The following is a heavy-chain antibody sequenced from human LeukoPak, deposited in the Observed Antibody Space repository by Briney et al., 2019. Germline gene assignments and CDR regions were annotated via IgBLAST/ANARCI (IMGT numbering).Heavy chain of an antibody. V-gene: IGHV3-21*01. Sequence: GSLRLSCAASGFPFSDYSLNWVRQAPGKGLEWVSSISSSSSYIYHADSVKGRFTISRDNAKNSLYLQMNSLRAEDTAVYYCARDRVKGFYGHPTAVGYWGQGTLVTVSS. J-gene: IGHJ4*02. D-gene: IGHD3-3*01. CDR2: ISSSSSYI. CDR3: ARDRVKGFYGHPTAVGY. CDR1: GFPFSDYS.